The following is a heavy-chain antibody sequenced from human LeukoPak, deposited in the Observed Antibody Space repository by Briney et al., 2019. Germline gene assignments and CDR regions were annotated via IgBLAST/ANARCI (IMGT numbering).Heavy chain of an antibody. CDR3: AREGGIAVAEEFDP. CDR2: INPNSGGT. D-gene: IGHD6-13*01. Sequence: ASVKVSCKASGYTFTGYYMHWVRQAPGQGLEWMGWINPNSGGTNYAQKFQGRVTMTRDTSISTAYMELSRLRSDDTAVYYCAREGGIAVAEEFDPWGQGTLVTVSS. CDR1: GYTFTGYY. J-gene: IGHJ5*02. V-gene: IGHV1-2*02.